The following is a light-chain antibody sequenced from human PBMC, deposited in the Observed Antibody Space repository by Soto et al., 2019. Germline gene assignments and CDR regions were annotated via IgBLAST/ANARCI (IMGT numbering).Light chain of an antibody. CDR1: SSNIGAGYD. CDR2: GNS. J-gene: IGLJ1*01. Sequence: QSVLTQAPSVSGAPGQRVTISCTGSSSNIGAGYDVHWYQQLPGTAPKLLINGNSNRPSGVPDRFSGSKSGTSASLAITGLQAEDEADYYCQSYDMSLSGSVFGTGTKVTVL. V-gene: IGLV1-40*01. CDR3: QSYDMSLSGSV.